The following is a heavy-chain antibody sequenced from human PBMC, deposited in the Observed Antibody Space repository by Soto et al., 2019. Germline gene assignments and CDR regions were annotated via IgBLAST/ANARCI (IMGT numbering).Heavy chain of an antibody. CDR3: ARDPHSFIYGSGSFDY. CDR2: INAGNGNT. D-gene: IGHD3-10*01. V-gene: IGHV1-3*01. J-gene: IGHJ4*02. CDR1: GYTFTSYA. Sequence: ASVKVSCKASGYTFTSYAMHWVRQAPGQRLEWMGWINAGNGNTKYSQKFQGRVTITSDTSASTAYMELSSLRSEDTAVYYCARDPHSFIYGSGSFDYWGQGTLVTVSS.